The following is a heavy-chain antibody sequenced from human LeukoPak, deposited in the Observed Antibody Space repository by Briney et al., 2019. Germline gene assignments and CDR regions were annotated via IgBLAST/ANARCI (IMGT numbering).Heavy chain of an antibody. D-gene: IGHD3-22*01. CDR1: GFTLSSYN. J-gene: IGHJ4*02. CDR2: IRNSGNTI. CDR3: AREIPSYYDSSGYFDY. V-gene: IGHV3-48*01. Sequence: GGSLRLSCAVSGFTLSSYNMNWVRQAPGKGLEWVSYIRNSGNTIYYADSVKGRFTISRDNSKNTLYLQMNSLRAEDTAVYYCAREIPSYYDSSGYFDYWGQGTLVTVSS.